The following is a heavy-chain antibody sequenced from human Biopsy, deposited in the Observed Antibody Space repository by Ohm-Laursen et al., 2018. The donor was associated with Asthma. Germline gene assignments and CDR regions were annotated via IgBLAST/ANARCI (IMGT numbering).Heavy chain of an antibody. J-gene: IGHJ6*02. CDR2: ISYDGSNK. CDR1: GFTFSSYG. Sequence: SLRLSCAASGFTFSSYGMHWVRQAPGKGLEWVAVISYDGSNKYYADSVKGRFTISRDNSKNTLYLQMNSLRAEDTAVYYCAKWDTYYDFWSGYYTRYNYYYYGMDVWGRGTTVTVSS. CDR3: AKWDTYYDFWSGYYTRYNYYYYGMDV. D-gene: IGHD3-3*01. V-gene: IGHV3-30*18.